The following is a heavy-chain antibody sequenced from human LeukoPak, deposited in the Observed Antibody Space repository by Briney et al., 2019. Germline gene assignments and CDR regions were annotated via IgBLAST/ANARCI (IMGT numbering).Heavy chain of an antibody. Sequence: ASVKVSCKASGYTFTSYAMHWVRQAPGQRLEWMGWINAGNGNTKYSQKFQGRVTITRDTSASTAYMELSSLRSEDTAVYYCARELYGLGITFGGVTIDAFDIWGQGTMVTVSS. D-gene: IGHD3-16*01. CDR3: ARELYGLGITFGGVTIDAFDI. V-gene: IGHV1-3*01. J-gene: IGHJ3*02. CDR2: INAGNGNT. CDR1: GYTFTSYA.